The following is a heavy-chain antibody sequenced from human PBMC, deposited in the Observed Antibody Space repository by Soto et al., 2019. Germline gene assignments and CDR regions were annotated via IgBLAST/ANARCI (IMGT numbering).Heavy chain of an antibody. V-gene: IGHV4-59*08. D-gene: IGHD2-8*01. J-gene: IGHJ6*02. CDR3: ARLRGYCTISGCNGDYAMDV. Sequence: PSETLSLTCTVSGGSISNYYWSWFRQTPGKGLEWIGYVHDSWGPNYNPSLKSRVTISVDASKNQFSLKVRSVTAADTALYYCARLRGYCTISGCNGDYAMDVWGRGTTVTVS. CDR2: VHDSWGP. CDR1: GGSISNYY.